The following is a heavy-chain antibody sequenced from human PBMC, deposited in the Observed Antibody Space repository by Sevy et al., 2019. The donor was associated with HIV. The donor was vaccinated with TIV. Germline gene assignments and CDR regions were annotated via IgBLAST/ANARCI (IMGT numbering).Heavy chain of an antibody. D-gene: IGHD2-21*02. Sequence: GGSLRLSCAASGFTFSSYAMSWVRQAPGKGLEWVSAISCSGGSTYYADSVKGRFTISRDNSENTLYLQMNSLRPEDTAVYYCAKGPVTGVYYYGMYVWGQGTTVTVSS. CDR3: AKGPVTGVYYYGMYV. CDR1: GFTFSSYA. V-gene: IGHV3-23*01. CDR2: ISCSGGST. J-gene: IGHJ6*02.